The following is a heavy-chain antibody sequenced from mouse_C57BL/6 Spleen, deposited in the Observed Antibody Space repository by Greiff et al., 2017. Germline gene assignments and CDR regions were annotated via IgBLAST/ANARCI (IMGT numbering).Heavy chain of an antibody. V-gene: IGHV1-53*01. CDR3: ARPLKGSLRYFDV. J-gene: IGHJ1*03. Sequence: QVQLQQPGTELVKPGASVKLSCKASGYTFTSYWMHWVKQRPGQGLEWIGNINPSNGGTNYNAKFKSKATLTVDKSSSTAYMQLSSLTSEDSAVYYCARPLKGSLRYFDVWGTGTTVTVSS. D-gene: IGHD6-1*01. CDR1: GYTFTSYW. CDR2: INPSNGGT.